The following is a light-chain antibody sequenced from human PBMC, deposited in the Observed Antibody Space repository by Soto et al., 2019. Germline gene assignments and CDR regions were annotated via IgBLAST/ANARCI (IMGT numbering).Light chain of an antibody. V-gene: IGKV3-15*01. J-gene: IGKJ4*01. CDR2: GAS. CDR3: QQYNNWPALT. Sequence: EIVLTQSPGTLSLSPGERATLSCRASQSVSSNLAWYQQTPGQAPRLLIYGASTRATGIPARFSGSGSGTEFTLTISSLQSEDFAVYYCQQYNNWPALTFGGGTRWIS. CDR1: QSVSSN.